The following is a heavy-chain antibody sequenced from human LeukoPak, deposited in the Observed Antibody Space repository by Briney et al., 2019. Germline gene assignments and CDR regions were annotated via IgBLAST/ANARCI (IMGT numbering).Heavy chain of an antibody. CDR1: GFTFSDYY. Sequence: GGSLRLSCVASGFTFSDYYMTWFRQAPGKALECISFISGTGTGMTYADSVKGRFTISRDNAKNSLYLQMNSLRGEDTAVYYCAKAPLVVVSQFNHWGQGNLVTVSS. V-gene: IGHV3-11*01. D-gene: IGHD3-22*01. CDR3: AKAPLVVVSQFNH. J-gene: IGHJ4*02. CDR2: ISGTGTGM.